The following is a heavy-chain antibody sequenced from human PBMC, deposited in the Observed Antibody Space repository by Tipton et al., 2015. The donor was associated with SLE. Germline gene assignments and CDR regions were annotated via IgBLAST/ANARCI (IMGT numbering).Heavy chain of an antibody. CDR2: IKSKTDGGTT. J-gene: IGHJ3*02. V-gene: IGHV3-15*01. Sequence: GSLRLSCAASGFTFSNAWMSWVRQAPGKGLEWVGRIKSKTDGGTTDYAAPVKGRFTISRDDSKNTLYLQMNSLKTEDTAVYYCTTGLAEEVVVITTGGAFDIWGQGTMVTVSS. CDR1: GFTFSNAW. CDR3: TTGLAEEVVVITTGGAFDI. D-gene: IGHD3-22*01.